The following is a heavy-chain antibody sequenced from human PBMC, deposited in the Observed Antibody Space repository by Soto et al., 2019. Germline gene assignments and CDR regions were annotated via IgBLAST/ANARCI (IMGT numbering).Heavy chain of an antibody. CDR2: ISSSGSTI. CDR1: GLTFSSYE. Sequence: PGGSLKLSCAACGLTFSSYEMKWLRQAPGKGLEWVSYISSSGSTIYYADSVKGRFTISRDNAKNSLYLQMNSLRAEDTAVYYCARGVDYGGNSYYYYGMDVWGQGTTVTVS. J-gene: IGHJ6*02. CDR3: ARGVDYGGNSYYYYGMDV. V-gene: IGHV3-48*03. D-gene: IGHD4-17*01.